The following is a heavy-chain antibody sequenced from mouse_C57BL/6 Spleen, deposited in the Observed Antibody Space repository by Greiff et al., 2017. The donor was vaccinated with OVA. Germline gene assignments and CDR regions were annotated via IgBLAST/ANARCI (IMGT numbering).Heavy chain of an antibody. CDR2: INPNYGTT. Sequence: EVQLVESGPELVKPGASVKISCKASGYSFTDYNMNWVKQSNGKSLEWIGVINPNYGTTSYNQKFEGKATLTVDQSSSTAYMQLNSLTSEDSAVYYCQFITTVVADFDYWGQGTTLTVSS. D-gene: IGHD1-1*01. J-gene: IGHJ2*01. CDR1: GYSFTDYN. V-gene: IGHV1-39*01. CDR3: QFITTVVADFDY.